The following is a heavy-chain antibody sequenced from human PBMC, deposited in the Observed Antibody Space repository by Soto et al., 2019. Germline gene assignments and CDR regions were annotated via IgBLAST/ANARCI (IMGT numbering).Heavy chain of an antibody. CDR1: GGTFSSYA. V-gene: IGHV1-69*13. CDR3: ARAARPLSHYYDSSGSFDY. D-gene: IGHD3-22*01. J-gene: IGHJ4*02. CDR2: IIPIFGTA. Sequence: WASVKVSCKASGGTFSSYAISWVRQAPGQGLEWMGGIIPIFGTANYAQKFQGRVTITADESTSTAYMELSSLRSEDTAVYYCARAARPLSHYYDSSGSFDYWGQGTLVTVSS.